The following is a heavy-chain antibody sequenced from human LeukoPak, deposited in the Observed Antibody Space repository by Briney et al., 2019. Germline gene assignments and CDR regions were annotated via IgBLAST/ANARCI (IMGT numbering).Heavy chain of an antibody. J-gene: IGHJ4*02. V-gene: IGHV1-69*02. Sequence: SVKVSCKASGGTFSDYSISWVRQAPGQGFQWMGRIIPIVNMVDYAKRFQGRVTIIADKSTSTAHMELSSLRSEDTAVYYCARGDGYNGFRYWGPGTLVTVSS. D-gene: IGHD5-24*01. CDR2: IIPIVNMV. CDR1: GGTFSDYS. CDR3: ARGDGYNGFRY.